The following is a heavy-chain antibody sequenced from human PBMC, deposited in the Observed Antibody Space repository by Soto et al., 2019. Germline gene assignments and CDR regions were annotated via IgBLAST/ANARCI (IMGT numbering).Heavy chain of an antibody. CDR3: SRGVIAARFWFDP. CDR2: ISGSGGSI. J-gene: IGHJ5*02. CDR1: GFTFSDSY. D-gene: IGHD6-6*01. Sequence: GGALRLSCAASGFTFSDSYMSWIRQAPGKGLEWVSYISGSGGSIYYADSVKGRFTISRDNAKKSLFLQMNSLRAEDTAVYYCSRGVIAARFWFDPWGQGTLVTVSS. V-gene: IGHV3-11*01.